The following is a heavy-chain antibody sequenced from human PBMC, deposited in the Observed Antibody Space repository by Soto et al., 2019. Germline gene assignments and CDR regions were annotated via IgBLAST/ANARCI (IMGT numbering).Heavy chain of an antibody. Sequence: GASVKVSCKASGGTFSSYAISWVRQAPGQGLEWMGGIIPIFGTANYAQKFQGRVTITADESTSTAYMELSSLRSEDTAVYYCARESYSYYGMDVWGQGTTVTVSS. V-gene: IGHV1-69*13. CDR2: IIPIFGTA. CDR3: ARESYSYYGMDV. CDR1: GGTFSSYA. J-gene: IGHJ6*02.